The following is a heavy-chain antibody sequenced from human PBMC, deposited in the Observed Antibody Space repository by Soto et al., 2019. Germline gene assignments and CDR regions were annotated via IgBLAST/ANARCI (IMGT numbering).Heavy chain of an antibody. V-gene: IGHV3-7*05. CDR3: VKKYNLKDAWFDS. CDR1: GFTFSGYW. D-gene: IGHD1-20*01. CDR2: ISPDGSEE. J-gene: IGHJ5*01. Sequence: GGSLRLSCAASGFTFSGYWMTWVRQAPGKGLEGVANISPDGSEEYNIDSVKGRFTISRDNSKNMLYLQMNNLRVEDTAAYFCVKKYNLKDAWFDSWGQGTLVTVSS.